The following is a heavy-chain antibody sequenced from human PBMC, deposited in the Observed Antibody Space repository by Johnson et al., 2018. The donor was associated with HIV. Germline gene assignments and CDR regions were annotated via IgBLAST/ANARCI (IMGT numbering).Heavy chain of an antibody. CDR3: AGPSVMSKLTATPWAFNI. CDR2: ISWNSGII. J-gene: IGHJ3*02. Sequence: VQLVESGGGLVQPGRSLRLSCAASGFTFDDYAMHWVRQAPGKGLEWVSGISWNSGIIAYADSVKGRFTISRDNAKTSLYLQMNSLRAEDTAVSYCAGPSVMSKLTATPWAFNIWGQGKMGNVSS. D-gene: IGHD2-21*02. CDR1: GFTFDDYA. V-gene: IGHV3-9*01.